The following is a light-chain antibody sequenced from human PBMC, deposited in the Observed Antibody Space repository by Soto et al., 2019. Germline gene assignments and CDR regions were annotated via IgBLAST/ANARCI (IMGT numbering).Light chain of an antibody. CDR1: QGISSR. CDR2: AAS. CDR3: QQSNSFPLT. Sequence: DIQMTQSPSSVSASVGDRVTITCRASQGISSRLAWYQLKPGKAPNLLIYAASSLQSGVPSRFSGSGSETDFTLTIGSLQPKDFATYYCQQSNSFPLTFGGGTKVEIK. J-gene: IGKJ4*01. V-gene: IGKV1-12*01.